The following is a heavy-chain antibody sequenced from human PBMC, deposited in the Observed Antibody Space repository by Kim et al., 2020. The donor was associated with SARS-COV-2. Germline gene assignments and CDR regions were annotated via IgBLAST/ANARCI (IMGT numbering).Heavy chain of an antibody. J-gene: IGHJ6*02. Sequence: ASVKVSCKASGYTFTSYGISWVRQAPGQGLEWMGWISAYNGNTNYAQKLQGRVTMTTDTSTSTAYMELRSLRSDDTAVYYCARDRGRGVGATYYYYGMDVWGQGTTVTVSS. CDR3: ARDRGRGVGATYYYYGMDV. D-gene: IGHD1-26*01. CDR1: GYTFTSYG. V-gene: IGHV1-18*01. CDR2: ISAYNGNT.